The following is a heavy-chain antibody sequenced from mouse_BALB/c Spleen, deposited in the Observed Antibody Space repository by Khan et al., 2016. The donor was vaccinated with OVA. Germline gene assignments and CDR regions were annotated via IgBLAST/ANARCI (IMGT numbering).Heavy chain of an antibody. CDR1: GFSLTDYD. V-gene: IGHV2-6-5*01. Sequence: QVQLKESGPGLVAPSQSLSITCTVSGFSLTDYDVSWIRQPPGKGLEWLGVIWGGGNTYYNSALKSRLSISKDNSKSQVFLKMNSLQTDDTAMYYGAKGVWSYYLALDYWGQGTSVTVSA. CDR3: AKGVWSYYLALDY. D-gene: IGHD2-10*02. J-gene: IGHJ4*01. CDR2: IWGGGNT.